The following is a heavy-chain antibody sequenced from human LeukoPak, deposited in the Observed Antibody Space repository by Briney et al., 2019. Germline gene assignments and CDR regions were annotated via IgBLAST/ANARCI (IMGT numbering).Heavy chain of an antibody. D-gene: IGHD6-13*01. Sequence: SETLSLTCTVSGGSISSGDYYWSWIRQPPGKGLEWIGYIYYSGSTYYNPSLKSRVTISVDTSKNQFSLKLSSVTAADTAVYYCASVRIAAAAYFDYWGQGTLVTVSS. CDR2: IYYSGST. CDR1: GGSISSGDYY. J-gene: IGHJ4*02. CDR3: ASVRIAAAAYFDY. V-gene: IGHV4-30-4*01.